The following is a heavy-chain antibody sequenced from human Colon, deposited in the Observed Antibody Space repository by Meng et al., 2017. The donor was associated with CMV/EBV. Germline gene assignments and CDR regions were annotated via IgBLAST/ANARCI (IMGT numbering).Heavy chain of an antibody. CDR3: AREKSSLYYHGMDV. CDR1: GFNLSDHY. CDR2: SSNSGKYT. D-gene: IGHD3-10*01. Sequence: GGSLRLSCEGSGFNLSDHYMDWIRQAPGQGLEWIAYSSNSGKYTSYADSVKGRFTISRDNAKSSLYLQMNSLRAEDTAVYFCAREKSSLYYHGMDVWGQGTTVTVSS. V-gene: IGHV3-11*01. J-gene: IGHJ6*02.